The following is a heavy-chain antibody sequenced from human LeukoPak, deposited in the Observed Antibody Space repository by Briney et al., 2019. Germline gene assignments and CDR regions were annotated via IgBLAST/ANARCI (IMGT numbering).Heavy chain of an antibody. CDR2: IYYSGST. V-gene: IGHV4-59*01. CDR3: ARSFLGDWYFDL. Sequence: SETLSLTCSVSGGSISSYYWSWIRQPPGMGLEWIGYIYYSGSTNYNPSLKNRVTISVDTSKDQFSLRLTSVTAADTAMYYCARSFLGDWYFDLWGRGTLVTVSS. D-gene: IGHD1-26*01. CDR1: GGSISSYY. J-gene: IGHJ2*01.